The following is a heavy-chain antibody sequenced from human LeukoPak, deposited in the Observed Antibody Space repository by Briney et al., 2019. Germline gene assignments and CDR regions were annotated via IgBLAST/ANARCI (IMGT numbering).Heavy chain of an antibody. V-gene: IGHV1-8*03. CDR1: GYTFTSYD. D-gene: IGHD2-2*01. Sequence: ASVKVPCKASGYTFTSYDINWVRQATGQGLEWMGWMNPNSGNTGYAQKFQGRVTITRNTSISTAYMELSSLRSEDTAVYYCARGLYCSSTSCYDYWGQGTLVTVSS. CDR3: ARGLYCSSTSCYDY. J-gene: IGHJ4*02. CDR2: MNPNSGNT.